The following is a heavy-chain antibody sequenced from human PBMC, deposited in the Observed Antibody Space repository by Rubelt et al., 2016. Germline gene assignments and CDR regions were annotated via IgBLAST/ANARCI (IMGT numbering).Heavy chain of an antibody. J-gene: IGHJ5*02. D-gene: IGHD3-3*01. V-gene: IGHV4-34*01. Sequence: QVQLQQWGAGLLKPSETLSLTCAVYGGSFSGYYWGWIRQPPGKGLEWIGSIYHSGSTYYNPSLKSRVTISVDTSKNQFSLKLSSVTAADTAVYYCARAVLGSGAIARWGQGTLVTVSS. CDR3: ARAVLGSGAIAR. CDR2: IYHSGST. CDR1: GGSFSGYY.